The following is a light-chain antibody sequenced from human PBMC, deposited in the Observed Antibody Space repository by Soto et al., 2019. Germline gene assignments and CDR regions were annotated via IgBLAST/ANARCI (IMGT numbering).Light chain of an antibody. V-gene: IGLV1-44*01. CDR1: SSDIGSNS. CDR2: AND. Sequence: QSVLTQPPSASRTPGQRVTIPCSGSSSDIGSNSVNWYQQLPGAAPRLILYANDHRPSGVPDRFSAAKSGTSASLAISGVRSEDEDFYYCATWSDSLKGWVFGGGTKLTVL. J-gene: IGLJ3*02. CDR3: ATWSDSLKGWV.